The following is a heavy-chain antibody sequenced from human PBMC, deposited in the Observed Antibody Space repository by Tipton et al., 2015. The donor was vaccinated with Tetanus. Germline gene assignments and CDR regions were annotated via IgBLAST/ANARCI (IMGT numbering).Heavy chain of an antibody. J-gene: IGHJ6*02. CDR2: IYQSGST. CDR3: ARDGPYYSDTGNDYPFYGMDV. V-gene: IGHV4-61*01. Sequence: LRLSCTVSGGSVNSGSYYWSWIRQPPGKGLEWIGYIYQSGSTSYSPSLESRVTISLETSKNQFSLRLSSVTAADTAVYYCARDGPYYSDTGNDYPFYGMDVWGQGTTVTDSS. D-gene: IGHD3-22*01. CDR1: GGSVNSGSYY.